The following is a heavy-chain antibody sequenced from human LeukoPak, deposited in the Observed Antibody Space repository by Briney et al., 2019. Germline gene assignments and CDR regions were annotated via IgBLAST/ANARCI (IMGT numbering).Heavy chain of an antibody. V-gene: IGHV4-59*01. J-gene: IGHJ6*02. D-gene: IGHD5-12*01. Sequence: SETLSLTCTVSGGSISSYYWSWIRQPPGKGLEWIGNIYDRGSTKYNPSLKSRVTISVDTSKNQFSLRLSSVTAVDTAVYYCARVSGATITTYYGMDVWGQGTTVTVS. CDR1: GGSISSYY. CDR2: IYDRGST. CDR3: ARVSGATITTYYGMDV.